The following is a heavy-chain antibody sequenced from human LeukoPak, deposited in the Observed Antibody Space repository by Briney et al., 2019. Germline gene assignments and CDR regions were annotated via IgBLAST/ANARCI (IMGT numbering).Heavy chain of an antibody. J-gene: IGHJ4*02. V-gene: IGHV3-11*01. Sequence: GGSLRLSCAASGFTFSDYYMHWIRQAPGKGLEWVSPITSSGNTIYYADSVKGRFTISRDNAKSSLYLQMNSLRAEDTAVYYCARPLGEYQLLYPDYWGQGTLVTVSS. CDR3: ARPLGEYQLLYPDY. D-gene: IGHD2-2*02. CDR1: GFTFSDYY. CDR2: ITSSGNTI.